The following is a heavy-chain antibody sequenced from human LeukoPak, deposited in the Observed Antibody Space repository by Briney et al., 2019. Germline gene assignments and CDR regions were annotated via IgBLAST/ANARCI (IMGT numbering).Heavy chain of an antibody. V-gene: IGHV5-51*01. CDR3: ARPTLYCTNGVCYPSNFDY. CDR1: GYSFTSYW. Sequence: GESLKISRKGSGYSFTSYWIGWVRQMPGKDLEWMGIIYPGDSDTRYSPSFQGQVTISADKSVSTAYLQWSSLKASDTAMYYCARPTLYCTNGVCYPSNFDYWGQGTLVTVSS. J-gene: IGHJ4*02. CDR2: IYPGDSDT. D-gene: IGHD2-8*01.